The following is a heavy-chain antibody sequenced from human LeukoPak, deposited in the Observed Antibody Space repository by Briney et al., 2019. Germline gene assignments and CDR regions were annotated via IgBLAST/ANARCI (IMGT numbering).Heavy chain of an antibody. D-gene: IGHD3-22*01. CDR3: ACRAYYYDSSGYYVSWFDP. CDR2: ISSSGSTI. J-gene: IGHJ5*02. V-gene: IGHV3-48*03. CDR1: GFTFSSYE. Sequence: GGSLRLSCAASGFTFSSYEMNWVRQAPGKGLEWVSYISSSGSTIYYADSVKGRFTISRDNAKNSLYLQMNSPRAEDTAVYYCACRAYYYDSSGYYVSWFDPWGQGTLVTVSS.